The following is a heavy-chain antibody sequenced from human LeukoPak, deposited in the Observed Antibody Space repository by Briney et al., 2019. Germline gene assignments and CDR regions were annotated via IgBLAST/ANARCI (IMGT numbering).Heavy chain of an antibody. CDR2: IYYSGST. CDR1: GGSISSHY. CDR3: ARCAGMAIYYMDV. J-gene: IGHJ6*03. Sequence: SETLSLTCTVSGGSISSHYWSWIRQPPGKGLEWIGYIYYSGSTNYNPSLKSRVTISVDTSKNQFSLKLSSVTAADTAVYYCARCAGMAIYYMDVWGKGTTVSVSS. D-gene: IGHD2-8*01. V-gene: IGHV4-59*11.